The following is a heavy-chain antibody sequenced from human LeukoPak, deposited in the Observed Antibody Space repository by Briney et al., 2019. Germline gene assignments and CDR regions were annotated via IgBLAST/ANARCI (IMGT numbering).Heavy chain of an antibody. CDR2: INALHGDT. CDR1: GYTFPTYD. V-gene: IGHV1-18*01. Sequence: ASVKVSCKTSGYTFPTYDIHWVRQVPGQGLEWMGWINALHGDTEYAQNFQGRLTMTTDTFTTTAYMELRSLTSVDQALYYCVRALGRFLPPSHWGQGTLVTVSS. CDR3: VRALGRFLPPSH. D-gene: IGHD1-1*01. J-gene: IGHJ4*02.